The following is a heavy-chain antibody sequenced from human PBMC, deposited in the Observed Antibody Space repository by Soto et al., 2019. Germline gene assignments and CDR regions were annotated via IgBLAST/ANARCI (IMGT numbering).Heavy chain of an antibody. J-gene: IGHJ4*02. CDR1: CGSFSGYY. V-gene: IGHV4-34*01. Sequence: PSETLSRTCAVYCGSFSGYYWSCIRQPPWKGLEWIVEINHSGSTNYNPSLKSRVTISVDTSKNQFSLKLSSVTAADTAVYYCVREGYNWNFFNFEYWGKGVMVTVSS. D-gene: IGHD1-7*01. CDR2: INHSGST. CDR3: VREGYNWNFFNFEY.